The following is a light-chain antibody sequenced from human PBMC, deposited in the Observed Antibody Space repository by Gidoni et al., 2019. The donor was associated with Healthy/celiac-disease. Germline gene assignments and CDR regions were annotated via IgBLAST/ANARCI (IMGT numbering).Light chain of an antibody. V-gene: IGKV3-11*01. CDR1: QSVSSY. CDR2: DAS. CDR3: QQRSNWPLT. Sequence: DIVLTQSPATLSLSPGERATLSCRASQSVSSYLAWYQQKPGQAPRRLIYDASHRATGIPARFSGSGSGTDFTLTISSLEPEDFAVYYCQQRSNWPLTFGGGTKVEIK. J-gene: IGKJ4*01.